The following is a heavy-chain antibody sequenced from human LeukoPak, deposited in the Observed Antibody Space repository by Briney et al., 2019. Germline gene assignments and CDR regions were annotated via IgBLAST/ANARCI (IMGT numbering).Heavy chain of an antibody. J-gene: IGHJ4*02. CDR2: IYYSKNT. Sequence: SETLSPTCTVSGGSISSSSAYWGWIRQPPGKGLEWIGSIYYSKNTYYNPSLKSRVTISADTSKNQFSLTLGSVSATDTAVYYCVSPRGFSYGYFDYWGRGTLVTVSS. V-gene: IGHV4-39*01. D-gene: IGHD5-18*01. CDR1: GGSISSSSAY. CDR3: VSPRGFSYGYFDY.